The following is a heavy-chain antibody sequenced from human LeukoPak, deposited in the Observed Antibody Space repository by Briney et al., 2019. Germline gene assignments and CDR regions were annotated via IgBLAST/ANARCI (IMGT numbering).Heavy chain of an antibody. D-gene: IGHD3-9*01. V-gene: IGHV3-7*05. CDR3: ARDWASILLPDMDY. CDR2: IKQDGSEK. J-gene: IGHJ4*02. Sequence: GGSLRLSCAASGSTFSSYWMSWVRQAPGKGLEWVANIKQDGSEKYYVDSVKGRFTISRDNAKNSLYLQMNSLRAEDTAVYYCARDWASILLPDMDYWGQGTLVTVSS. CDR1: GSTFSSYW.